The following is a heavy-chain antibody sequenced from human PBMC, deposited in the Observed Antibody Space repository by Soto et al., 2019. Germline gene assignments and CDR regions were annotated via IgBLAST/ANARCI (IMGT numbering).Heavy chain of an antibody. J-gene: IGHJ3*02. CDR1: GGSISRSTHY. Sequence: SETLSLTCTVSGGSISRSTHYWGWIRQPPGKGLEWIGSIYYSGSTYYNPSLKSRVTISVDTSKNQFSLKLTSVTAADTAVYYCARIQLGYDAFDIWGQGTMVTVSS. CDR3: ARIQLGYDAFDI. D-gene: IGHD6-6*01. CDR2: IYYSGST. V-gene: IGHV4-39*01.